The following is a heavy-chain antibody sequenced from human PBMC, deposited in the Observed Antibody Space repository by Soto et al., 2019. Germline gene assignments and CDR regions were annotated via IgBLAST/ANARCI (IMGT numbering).Heavy chain of an antibody. Sequence: GGSQILSCAASEFTFRSYAMSWVRQEPGKGLEWVSAISGSGGSTYYADSVKGRFTISRDNSKNTLYLQMNSLRAEDTAVYYCAKVPYGDYGYYYYGMDVWGQGTTVTVSS. V-gene: IGHV3-23*01. CDR3: AKVPYGDYGYYYYGMDV. CDR1: EFTFRSYA. J-gene: IGHJ6*02. CDR2: ISGSGGST. D-gene: IGHD4-17*01.